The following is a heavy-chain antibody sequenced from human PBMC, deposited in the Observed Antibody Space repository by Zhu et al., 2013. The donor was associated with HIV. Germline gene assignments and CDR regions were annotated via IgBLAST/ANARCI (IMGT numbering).Heavy chain of an antibody. CDR3: ARDAGEERGYSYGHRY. Sequence: QVQLVQSGAEVKKPGASVKVSCKASGYTFTSYYMHWVRQAPGQGLEWMGIINPSGGSTSYAQKFQGRVTMTRDTSTSTVYMELSSLRSEDTAVYYCARDAGEERGYSYGHRYWGQGNPGHRLL. V-gene: IGHV1-46*01. D-gene: IGHD5-18*01. CDR1: GYTFTSYY. CDR2: INPSGGST. J-gene: IGHJ4*02.